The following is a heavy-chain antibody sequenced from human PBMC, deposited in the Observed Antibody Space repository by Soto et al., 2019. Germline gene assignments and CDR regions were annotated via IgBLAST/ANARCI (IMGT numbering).Heavy chain of an antibody. J-gene: IGHJ6*02. CDR2: INAGNGNT. D-gene: IGHD6-13*01. CDR1: GYTFISYA. V-gene: IGHV1-3*01. CDR3: AGLLSTHYYYGMDV. Sequence: DSVKVSCKPSGYTFISYAIHWVRQAPGQRLEWIGWINAGNGNTKYSQKFRGRVTITRDTSASTAYMELSSLRSEDTAVYYCAGLLSTHYYYGMDVWGQGTTVSVSS.